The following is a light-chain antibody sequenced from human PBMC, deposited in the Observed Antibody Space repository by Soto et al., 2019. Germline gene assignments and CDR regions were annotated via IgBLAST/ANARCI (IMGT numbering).Light chain of an antibody. J-gene: IGKJ4*01. V-gene: IGKV3-20*01. CDR3: QQYGSSPAVT. Sequence: EIVLTQSPGTLSLSPGERATLSCRGSQSVSSSYLAWYQQKPGQAPRLLIYGASSRATGIPDRFSGSGSGTDLTLNISSLEPEDFAVYYCQQYGSSPAVTFGGGTKVEIK. CDR2: GAS. CDR1: QSVSSSY.